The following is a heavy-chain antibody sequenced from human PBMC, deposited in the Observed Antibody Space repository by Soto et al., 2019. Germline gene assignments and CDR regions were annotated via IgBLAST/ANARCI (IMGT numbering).Heavy chain of an antibody. D-gene: IGHD4-17*01. Sequence: SETLSLTCTVSGASVSSGDYYWSSIRQSPGKGLEWIGYIYYSGDSYYNPSLKGRLTISIDTSKNQFSLILNSVTVADTAIYYCVGTGTTDDYWGRGTLVTVS. J-gene: IGHJ4*02. V-gene: IGHV4-30-4*01. CDR2: IYYSGDS. CDR3: VGTGTTDDY. CDR1: GASVSSGDYY.